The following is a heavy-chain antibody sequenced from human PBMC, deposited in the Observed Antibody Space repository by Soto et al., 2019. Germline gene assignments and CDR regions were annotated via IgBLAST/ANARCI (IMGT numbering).Heavy chain of an antibody. Sequence: QVQLVQSGAEVKKPGSSVKVSCKASGGTFSSYTISWVRQAPRQGLEWMGRIIPILGIANYAQKFQGRVTXIAAKXXSTAYMELSSLRSEDTAVYYCARYYDSSGDDAFDIWGQGTMVTVSS. J-gene: IGHJ3*02. CDR1: GGTFSSYT. CDR3: ARYYDSSGDDAFDI. CDR2: IIPILGIA. D-gene: IGHD3-22*01. V-gene: IGHV1-69*02.